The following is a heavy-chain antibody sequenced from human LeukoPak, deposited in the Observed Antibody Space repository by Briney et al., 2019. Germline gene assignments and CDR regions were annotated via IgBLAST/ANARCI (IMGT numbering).Heavy chain of an antibody. CDR2: INHSGST. V-gene: IGHV4-34*01. Sequence: PSETLSLTCAVYGGSFNGYYWTWIRQPPGKGLEWIGEINHSGSTNYNPSLKSRVTISVDTSKNQFSLKLSSVTAADTAVYYCARGSIEGYFDYWGQGTLVTVSS. D-gene: IGHD5-24*01. CDR3: ARGSIEGYFDY. J-gene: IGHJ4*02. CDR1: GGSFNGYY.